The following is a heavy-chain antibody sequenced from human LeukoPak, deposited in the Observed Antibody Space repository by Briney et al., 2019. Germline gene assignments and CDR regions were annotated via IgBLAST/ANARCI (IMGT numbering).Heavy chain of an antibody. D-gene: IGHD3-22*01. V-gene: IGHV3-15*01. Sequence: PGGSLRLSCAASGFTFSNAWMSWVRQAPGKGLEWVGRIKSKTDGGTTDYAAPVKGRFTISRDDSKNTLYLQMNSLRAEDTAVYYCARERYYYDSSGPGGFDPWGQGTLVTVSS. CDR1: GFTFSNAW. CDR3: ARERYYYDSSGPGGFDP. CDR2: IKSKTDGGTT. J-gene: IGHJ5*02.